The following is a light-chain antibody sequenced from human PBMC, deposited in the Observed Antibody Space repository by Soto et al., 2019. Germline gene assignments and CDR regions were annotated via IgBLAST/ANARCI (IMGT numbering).Light chain of an antibody. Sequence: EIVLTQSPGTLSLSPGERATLSCRASHSVSSIYVAWYQQKPGQAPRLLIYAASRRAAGVPDRFSGSGSGTDFTFTISGLEPEDFAVYYCQQYDTSPFSFGQGTRLE. J-gene: IGKJ5*01. CDR3: QQYDTSPFS. CDR2: AAS. V-gene: IGKV3-20*01. CDR1: HSVSSIY.